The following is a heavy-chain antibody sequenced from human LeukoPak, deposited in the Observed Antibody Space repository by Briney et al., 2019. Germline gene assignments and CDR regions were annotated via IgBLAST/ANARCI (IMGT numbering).Heavy chain of an antibody. CDR2: INPNSGGT. V-gene: IGHV1-2*02. CDR1: GYTFTAYY. Sequence: ASVKVSCKASGYTFTAYYMHWVRQAPGQGLEWMGWINPNSGGTNYAQKFQGRVTMTRDTSISTAYMELSRLRSDATTVYYCTRVGITMVRARAPINRFDPWGQGTLVTVSS. J-gene: IGHJ5*02. D-gene: IGHD3-10*01. CDR3: TRVGITMVRARAPINRFDP.